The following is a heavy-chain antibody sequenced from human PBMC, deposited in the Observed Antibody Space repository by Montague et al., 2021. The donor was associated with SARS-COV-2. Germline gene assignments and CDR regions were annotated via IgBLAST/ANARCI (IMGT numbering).Heavy chain of an antibody. CDR1: GFTFSNYE. CDR3: ARDGTRNVPPTDLDY. D-gene: IGHD1-14*01. V-gene: IGHV3-48*03. Sequence: SLRLSCAASGFTFSNYEMNWVRQAPGKGLEWISYINFSANTIYYADSVKGRFTIFRDNAKNSLYLQMDSLRVEDTAIYYCARDGTRNVPPTDLDYWGRGTLVTVSS. J-gene: IGHJ4*02. CDR2: INFSANTI.